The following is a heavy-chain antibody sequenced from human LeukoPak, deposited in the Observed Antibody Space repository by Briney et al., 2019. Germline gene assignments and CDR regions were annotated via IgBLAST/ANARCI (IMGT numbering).Heavy chain of an antibody. V-gene: IGHV4-39*01. CDR2: IYYSVTT. Sequence: KPSETLSLTCIVSGGPISSSNYYWGWIPQPPGKGLGWIGSIYYSVTTYSNPSLKSRVTISVDTSKKQFSLKLSSVTAADMAVYYGARGTGAYCGGDCYVDYWGQGTLVTVSS. CDR1: GGPISSSNYY. CDR3: ARGTGAYCGGDCYVDY. D-gene: IGHD2-21*02. J-gene: IGHJ4*02.